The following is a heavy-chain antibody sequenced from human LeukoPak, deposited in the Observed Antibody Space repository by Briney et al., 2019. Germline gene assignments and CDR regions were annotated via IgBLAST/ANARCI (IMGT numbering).Heavy chain of an antibody. J-gene: IGHJ6*03. CDR1: GFTFSSRDW. CDR2: IKQDGSEK. Sequence: GGSLRLSCVASGFTFSSRDWMTWVRQAPGNGLGRVANIKQDGSEKNYVGSVKGRFTISRDNAKNSVDLQMNSLSLEDTAVYYCARVAAAGTGIFVNFYYSMDIWGKGTTVTISS. D-gene: IGHD6-13*01. CDR3: ARVAAAGTGIFVNFYYSMDI. V-gene: IGHV3-7*01.